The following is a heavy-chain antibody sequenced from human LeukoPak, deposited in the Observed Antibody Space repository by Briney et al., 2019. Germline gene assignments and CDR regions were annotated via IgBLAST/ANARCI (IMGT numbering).Heavy chain of an antibody. CDR1: GFRFSSFG. Sequence: ASVKVSCKASGFRFSSFGVSWVRQAPGQGLECMGCISNYFGVTHYAEKFEDRVTMTVDTSTTTVYMELRSLKYDDTAIYYCARDSDYSGNGNGDWFDPWGQGTVVIVSS. V-gene: IGHV1-18*04. J-gene: IGHJ5*02. CDR2: ISNYFGVT. CDR3: ARDSDYSGNGNGDWFDP. D-gene: IGHD4-11*01.